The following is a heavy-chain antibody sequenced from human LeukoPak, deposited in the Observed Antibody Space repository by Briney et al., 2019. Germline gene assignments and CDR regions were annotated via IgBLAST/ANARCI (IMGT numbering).Heavy chain of an antibody. J-gene: IGHJ3*02. CDR1: GYSFTNYD. Sequence: ASVKVSCKASGYSFTNYDINWVRQATGQGLEWMGWMNPNSGNTGYAQKFQGRVTMTRDTSASTVYMQLSSLRSEDTAMYYCARIRDGYNDAYDIWGQGTVVTVPS. V-gene: IGHV1-8*02. CDR3: ARIRDGYNDAYDI. D-gene: IGHD5-24*01. CDR2: MNPNSGNT.